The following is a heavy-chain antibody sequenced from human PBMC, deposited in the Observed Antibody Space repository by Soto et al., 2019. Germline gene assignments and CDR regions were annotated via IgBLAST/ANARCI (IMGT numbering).Heavy chain of an antibody. CDR1: GFTFSSYW. CDR3: ARALLIAAAGLYYFDY. CDR2: IKQDGSEK. Sequence: GGSLRLSCAASGFTFSSYWMSWVRQAPGKGLEWVANIKQDGSEKYYVDSVKGRFTISRDNAKNSLYLQMNSLRAEDTAVYYCARALLIAAAGLYYFDYWGQGTLVTVSS. D-gene: IGHD6-13*01. V-gene: IGHV3-7*05. J-gene: IGHJ4*02.